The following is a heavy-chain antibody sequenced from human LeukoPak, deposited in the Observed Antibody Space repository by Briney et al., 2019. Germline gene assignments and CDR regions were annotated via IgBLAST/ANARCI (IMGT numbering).Heavy chain of an antibody. Sequence: ASVKVSCKASGYTFTGYYIHWVRQAPGQGLEWMGWINPNSGDTNYAPKFQGRVTMTRDTSINTAYMELSRLRSDDTGVYYCARGALHAGSYYDPWGQGTLVTVSS. CDR1: GYTFTGYY. CDR2: INPNSGDT. V-gene: IGHV1-2*02. D-gene: IGHD1-26*01. J-gene: IGHJ5*02. CDR3: ARGALHAGSYYDP.